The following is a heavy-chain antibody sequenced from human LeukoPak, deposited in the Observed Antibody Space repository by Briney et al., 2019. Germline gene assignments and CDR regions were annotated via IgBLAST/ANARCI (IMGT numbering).Heavy chain of an antibody. J-gene: IGHJ4*02. CDR3: GASNLLTGYFSLNY. CDR1: GGSISSSSYY. Sequence: ETLSLTCTVSGGSISSSSYYWGWIRQPPGKWLEWVSLMYGAGSTHYADSVRGRFTISRDNSKNTVYVQMNSLRAEDTAVYYCGASNLLTGYFSLNYWGQGTLVTVSS. D-gene: IGHD3-9*01. V-gene: IGHV3-66*01. CDR2: MYGAGST.